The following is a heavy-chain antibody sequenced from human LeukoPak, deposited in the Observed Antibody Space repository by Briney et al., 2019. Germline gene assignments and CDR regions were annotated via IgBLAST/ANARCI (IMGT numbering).Heavy chain of an antibody. Sequence: GESLKISCKASGYTFTSYAMHWVRQAPGQRLEWMGWINAGNGNTKYSQEFQGRVTITRDTSASTAYMELSSLRSEDMAVYYCARDFREHNYYGSGSYYYYYYYMDVWGKGTTVTVSS. CDR3: ARDFREHNYYGSGSYYYYYYYMDV. V-gene: IGHV1-3*03. D-gene: IGHD3-10*01. CDR2: INAGNGNT. J-gene: IGHJ6*03. CDR1: GYTFTSYA.